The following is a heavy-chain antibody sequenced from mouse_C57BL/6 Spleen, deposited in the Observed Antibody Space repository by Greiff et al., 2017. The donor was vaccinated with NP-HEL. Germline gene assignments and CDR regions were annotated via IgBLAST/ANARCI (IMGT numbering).Heavy chain of an antibody. V-gene: IGHV1-82*01. CDR2: IYPGDGDT. CDR3: AGGLSY. D-gene: IGHD2-2*01. CDR1: GYAFSSSW. Sequence: QVQLQQSGPELVKPGASVKISCKASGYAFSSSWMNWVKQRPGKGLEWIGRIYPGDGDTNYNGKFKGKATLTADKSSSTAYMQISRLTSEETAVYFCAGGLSYWGQGTTLTVSS. J-gene: IGHJ2*01.